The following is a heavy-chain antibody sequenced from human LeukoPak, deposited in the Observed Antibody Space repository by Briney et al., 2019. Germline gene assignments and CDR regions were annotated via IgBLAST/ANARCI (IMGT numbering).Heavy chain of an antibody. Sequence: GASVKVSCKASGYTFTSYDINWVRQATGQGLEWMGWMNPNSGNTGYAQKFQGRVAMTRNTSISTAYMELSSLRSEDTAVYYCARGDHPTFDTAMWIYYYYYGMDVWGQGTTVTVSS. CDR2: MNPNSGNT. J-gene: IGHJ6*02. D-gene: IGHD5-18*01. CDR1: GYTFTSYD. CDR3: ARGDHPTFDTAMWIYYYYYGMDV. V-gene: IGHV1-8*01.